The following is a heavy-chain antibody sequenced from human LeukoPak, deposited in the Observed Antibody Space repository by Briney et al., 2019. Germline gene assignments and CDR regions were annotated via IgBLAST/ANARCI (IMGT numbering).Heavy chain of an antibody. V-gene: IGHV3-30*01. J-gene: IGHJ4*02. D-gene: IGHD5-24*01. CDR1: GFTFSSYA. CDR3: ARDTGREQFAPPEDY. Sequence: GRSLRLSCAASGFTFSSYAMHWVRQAPGKGLEWVAVISYDGSNKYYADSVKGRFTISRDNSKNTLYLQMNSLRAEDTAVYYCARDTGREQFAPPEDYWGQGTLVTVSS. CDR2: ISYDGSNK.